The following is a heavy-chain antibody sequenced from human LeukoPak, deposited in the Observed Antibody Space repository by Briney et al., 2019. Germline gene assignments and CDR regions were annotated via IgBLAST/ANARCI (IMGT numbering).Heavy chain of an antibody. CDR3: ARDGVVPAAKYYFDY. D-gene: IGHD2-2*01. CDR1: GFTFSSYS. V-gene: IGHV3-48*02. J-gene: IGHJ4*02. CDR2: ISSSSTI. Sequence: PGGSLRLSCAASGFTFSSYSMNWVRQAPGKGLEWVSYISSSSTIYYADSVKGRFTISRDNAKNPLYLQMNSLRDEDTAVYYCARDGVVPAAKYYFDYWGQGTLVTVSS.